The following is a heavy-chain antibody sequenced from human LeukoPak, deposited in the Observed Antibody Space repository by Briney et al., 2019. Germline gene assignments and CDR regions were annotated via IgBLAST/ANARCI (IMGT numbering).Heavy chain of an antibody. J-gene: IGHJ3*02. CDR3: ARLLYSGSYTDAFDI. CDR2: ISSSSSYI. Sequence: GGSLRLSCAASGFTFSSNWMHWVRQAPGEGLEWVSSISSSSSYIYYADSMKGRFTIPRDNAKNSLYLQMNSLRAEDTAVYYCARLLYSGSYTDAFDIWGQGTMVTVSS. D-gene: IGHD1-26*01. CDR1: GFTFSSNW. V-gene: IGHV3-21*04.